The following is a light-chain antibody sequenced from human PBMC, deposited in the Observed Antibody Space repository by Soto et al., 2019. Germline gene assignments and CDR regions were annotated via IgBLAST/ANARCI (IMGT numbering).Light chain of an antibody. CDR1: QSVSSNY. CDR3: KKYGTSPT. J-gene: IGKJ4*01. Sequence: EIVLTQSPGTLSLSPGERATLSCRASQSVSSNYFAWYQQKPGQAPRLLIYGASSRATAIPDRFSGSGSGTDFTLTISRLEPEDFAVYYCKKYGTSPTFGGGTKVEIK. CDR2: GAS. V-gene: IGKV3-20*01.